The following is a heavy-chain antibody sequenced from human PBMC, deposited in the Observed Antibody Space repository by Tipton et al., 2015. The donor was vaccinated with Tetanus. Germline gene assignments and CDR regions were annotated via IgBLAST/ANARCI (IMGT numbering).Heavy chain of an antibody. CDR3: ATQTDNWFDP. CDR1: GGLLSTGGYS. J-gene: IGHJ5*02. V-gene: IGHV4-30-2*01. Sequence: TLSLTCAVSGGLLSTGGYSWGWIRQPPGQGLEWIGYIYHTGSTYYNPSLRGRVTVSTVGSKNHVSLRLTSVTAADTAIYYCATQTDNWFDPWGQGTLVTVSS. CDR2: IYHTGST.